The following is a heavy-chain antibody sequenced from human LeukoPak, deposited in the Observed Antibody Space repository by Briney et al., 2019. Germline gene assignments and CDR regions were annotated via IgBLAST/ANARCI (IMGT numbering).Heavy chain of an antibody. CDR2: MSASDAGT. CDR3: AKGSAVADIYFDY. Sequence: GSLRPPCGAAGIPFRNYAMNWVRQGPGKGLEWVSTMSASDAGTYYADSVKGRFTISRDNSKNTLYLQMNSLRAEDTAVYYCAKGSAVADIYFDYWGQGTLVTVSS. V-gene: IGHV3-23*01. CDR1: GIPFRNYA. D-gene: IGHD6-19*01. J-gene: IGHJ4*02.